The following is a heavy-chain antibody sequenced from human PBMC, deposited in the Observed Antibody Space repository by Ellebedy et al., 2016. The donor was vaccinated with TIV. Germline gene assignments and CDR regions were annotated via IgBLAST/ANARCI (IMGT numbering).Heavy chain of an antibody. CDR3: ARELGGSGGSDFDY. CDR1: EFTFSTYH. Sequence: PGGSLRLSCAASEFTFSTYHMHWVRQAPGKGLEWVAVIWYDVTAKFYAASVKGRFTISRDNSQNTLYLEMNSLRADDTALYYCARELGGSGGSDFDYWGQGTLVTVSS. D-gene: IGHD2-15*01. J-gene: IGHJ4*02. CDR2: IWYDVTAK. V-gene: IGHV3-33*01.